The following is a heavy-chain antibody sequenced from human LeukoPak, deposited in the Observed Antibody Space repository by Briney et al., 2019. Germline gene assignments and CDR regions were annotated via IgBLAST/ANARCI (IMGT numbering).Heavy chain of an antibody. CDR2: IWYDGSNK. D-gene: IGHD3-22*01. CDR3: ARDSSHYYYDNSGFLS. Sequence: PGGSLRLSCAASGFTFSSYGMHWVRQAPGKGLEWVAVIWYDGSNKYYADSVKGRFTISRDNAKNSLYLQMNSLRAEDTAVYYCARDSSHYYYDNSGFLSGGQGTLVTVSS. CDR1: GFTFSSYG. J-gene: IGHJ4*02. V-gene: IGHV3-33*01.